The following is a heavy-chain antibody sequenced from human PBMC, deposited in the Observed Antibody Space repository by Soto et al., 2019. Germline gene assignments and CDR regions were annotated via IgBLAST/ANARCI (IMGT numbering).Heavy chain of an antibody. J-gene: IGHJ4*02. V-gene: IGHV3-23*01. CDR2: ISGSCSTI. Sequence: GGSLRLSCAASGFTFSSYAVSWVGQAPGKGPEWISSISGSCSTIYYADSVKGRFTISRDNSKNTLYLQMSSLRAEDTAVYYCAKVFYYYDSSGYYYFDYWGQGTLGTVSS. CDR3: AKVFYYYDSSGYYYFDY. D-gene: IGHD3-22*01. CDR1: GFTFSSYA.